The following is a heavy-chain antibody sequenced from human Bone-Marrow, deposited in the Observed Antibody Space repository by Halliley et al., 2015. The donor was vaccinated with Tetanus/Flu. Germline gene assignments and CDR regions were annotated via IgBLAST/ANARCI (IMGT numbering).Heavy chain of an antibody. D-gene: IGHD2-15*01. J-gene: IGHJ4*02. CDR2: VSYDGREK. V-gene: IGHV3-30*03. Sequence: WVAAVSYDGREKFYADSVKGRFTISRDNSNNALDLQMNSLRSDDTALYYCARDLRFCSDGSCAYWGQGTLVTVSS. CDR3: ARDLRFCSDGSCAY.